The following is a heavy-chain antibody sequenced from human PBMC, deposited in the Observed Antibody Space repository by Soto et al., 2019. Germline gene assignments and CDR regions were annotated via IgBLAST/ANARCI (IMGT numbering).Heavy chain of an antibody. CDR1: GGSISSYY. CDR3: VRGVIH. J-gene: IGHJ4*02. Sequence: SETLSLTCTVSGGSISSYYWNWIRQPPGKGLEWIGYIYYSGSTNYNPSLKSRVTIPVDTSKNQFSLKLSSVTAADTAVYFCVRGVIHWGLGTLVTVSS. CDR2: IYYSGST. D-gene: IGHD6-13*01. V-gene: IGHV4-59*01.